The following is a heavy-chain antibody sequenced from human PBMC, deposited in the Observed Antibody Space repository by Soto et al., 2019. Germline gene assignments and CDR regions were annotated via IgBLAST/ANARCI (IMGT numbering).Heavy chain of an antibody. J-gene: IGHJ4*02. D-gene: IGHD4-17*01. CDR1: GGSISSGGYY. Sequence: QVQLQESGPGLVKPSQTLSLTCTVSGGSISSGGYYWSWIRQHPGKGLEWIGYIYYSGSTYYNPSLKRRVTISVDTSKNQFSLKLSSVTAADTAVYYCAREGYGDYDYFDYWGQGTLVTVSS. CDR3: AREGYGDYDYFDY. CDR2: IYYSGST. V-gene: IGHV4-31*03.